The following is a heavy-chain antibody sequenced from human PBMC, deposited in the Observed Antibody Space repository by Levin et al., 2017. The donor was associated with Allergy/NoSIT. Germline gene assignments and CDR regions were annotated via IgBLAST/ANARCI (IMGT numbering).Heavy chain of an antibody. CDR2: VSPTGLT. Sequence: SQTLSLTCTVSGGSMTNYYWSCIRQSAGKGLEFIGRVSPTGLTNYNPSLKSRVTMSLDTSKSQFSLRLTSVTAADTAIYYRARDIPGGWYFDLWGRGTLVTVSS. V-gene: IGHV4-4*07. D-gene: IGHD1-1*01. CDR1: GGSMTNYY. CDR3: ARDIPGGWYFDL. J-gene: IGHJ2*01.